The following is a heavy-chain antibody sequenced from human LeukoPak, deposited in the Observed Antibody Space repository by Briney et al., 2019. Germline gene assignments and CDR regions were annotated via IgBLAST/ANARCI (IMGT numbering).Heavy chain of an antibody. CDR3: AKDRRTVNRAAASFDY. CDR1: GFTFSSYA. J-gene: IGHJ4*02. CDR2: ISGSGGST. Sequence: GGSLRLSCAASGFTFSSYAMSWVRQAPGKGLQWVSAISGSGGSTYYADSVKGRFTISRDNSKNTLYLQMNSLRAEDTAVYYCAKDRRTVNRAAASFDYWGQGTLVTASS. V-gene: IGHV3-23*01. D-gene: IGHD2-2*01.